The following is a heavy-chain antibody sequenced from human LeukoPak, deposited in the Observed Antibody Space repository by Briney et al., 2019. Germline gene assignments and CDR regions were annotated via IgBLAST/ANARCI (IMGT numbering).Heavy chain of an antibody. Sequence: ASVKVSCKASGYTFTTYGITWVRQAPGQGLEWKGWISAYNGDTNYAQKLQGRVTMTTDTSTSTAYMELRSLRSDDTAVYYCARKITVAGTNCFDPWGQGTLVTVSS. J-gene: IGHJ5*02. CDR1: GYTFTTYG. D-gene: IGHD6-19*01. V-gene: IGHV1-18*01. CDR2: ISAYNGDT. CDR3: ARKITVAGTNCFDP.